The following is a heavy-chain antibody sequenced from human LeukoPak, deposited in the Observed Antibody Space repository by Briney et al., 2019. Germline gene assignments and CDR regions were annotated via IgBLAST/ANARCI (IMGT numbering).Heavy chain of an antibody. J-gene: IGHJ4*02. CDR3: ARVSYHYDFWSGYYVLDY. V-gene: IGHV4-39*01. CDR1: GGSISSSSYY. CDR2: IYYSGST. Sequence: SETLSLTCIVSGGSISSSSYYWGWIRQPPGKGLEWIGSIYYSGSTYYNPSLKSRVTISVDTSKNQFSLKLSSVTAADTAVYYCARVSYHYDFWSGYYVLDYWGQGTLVTVSS. D-gene: IGHD3-3*01.